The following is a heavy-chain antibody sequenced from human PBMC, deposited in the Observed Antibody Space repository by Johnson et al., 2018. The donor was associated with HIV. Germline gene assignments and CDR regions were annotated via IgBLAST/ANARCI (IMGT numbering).Heavy chain of an antibody. V-gene: IGHV3-30*03. J-gene: IGHJ3*02. Sequence: VQLVESVGGVVQPGRSLRLSCAASGFTFSSYGMHWVRQAPGKGLEWAAVISYDGSDKYYADSVKGRFTISRDTSKNTLYLQMNSLRAEDTAVYYCARDPYYDFLTGPRDAFDIWGQGTMVTVSS. CDR2: ISYDGSDK. CDR1: GFTFSSYG. D-gene: IGHD3-9*01. CDR3: ARDPYYDFLTGPRDAFDI.